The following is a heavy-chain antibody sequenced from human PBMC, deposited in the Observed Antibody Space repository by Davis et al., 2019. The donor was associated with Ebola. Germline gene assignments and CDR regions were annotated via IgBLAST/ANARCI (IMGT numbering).Heavy chain of an antibody. D-gene: IGHD1-26*01. CDR2: ISSRSSTI. CDR1: GFTFSSYS. CDR3: ARVVGATTCWFDP. Sequence: GESLKISCAASGFTFSSYSMKWVRQAPGKGLAWASYISSRSSTIYYADSVKGRFTISRDNAKNSLYLQMNSLRDEDTAVHYCARVVGATTCWFDPWGQGTLVTVSS. J-gene: IGHJ5*02. V-gene: IGHV3-48*02.